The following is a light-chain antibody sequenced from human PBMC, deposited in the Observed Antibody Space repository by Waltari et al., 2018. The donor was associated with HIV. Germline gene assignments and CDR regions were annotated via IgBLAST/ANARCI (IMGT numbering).Light chain of an antibody. CDR3: QQRSNWPPGST. J-gene: IGKJ4*01. Sequence: EIVLTQSPATLSFSPGERATPPCRASQSVSSYLAWYQQKPGQAPRLLIYDASNRATGIPARFSGSGSGTDFTLTISSLEPEDFAVYYCQQRSNWPPGSTFGGGTKVEIK. CDR2: DAS. V-gene: IGKV3-11*01. CDR1: QSVSSY.